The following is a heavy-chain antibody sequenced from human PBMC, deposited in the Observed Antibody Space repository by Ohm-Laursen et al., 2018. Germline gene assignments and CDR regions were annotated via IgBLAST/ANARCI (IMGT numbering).Heavy chain of an antibody. D-gene: IGHD4-17*01. Sequence: SSVKVSCKASGGTSRRYVIVWVRQAPGKGLEWMGGIIPIFGTANYAQKFQGRVTITGDESTSTAYMELSSLRSEDTAMYYCARGPVTDYGDYWKFDLWGRGTLVTVSS. CDR1: GGTSRRYV. V-gene: IGHV1-69*01. CDR2: IIPIFGTA. J-gene: IGHJ2*01. CDR3: ARGPVTDYGDYWKFDL.